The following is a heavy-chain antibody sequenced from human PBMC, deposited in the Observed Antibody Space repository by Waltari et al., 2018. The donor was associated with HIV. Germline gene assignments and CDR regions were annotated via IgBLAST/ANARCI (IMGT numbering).Heavy chain of an antibody. CDR3: ARSGSYQFGYFDY. J-gene: IGHJ4*01. CDR2: IYYSGST. CDR1: GGSISSSSYY. Sequence: QLQLQESGPGLVKPSETLSLTCTVSGGSISSSSYYWGWIRQPPGKGLEWIGSIYYSGSTYYNPSLNSRVTISVDTSKNQFSLKLSSVTAADTAVYYCARSGSYQFGYFDYWGQEPWSPSPQ. D-gene: IGHD1-26*01. V-gene: IGHV4-39*01.